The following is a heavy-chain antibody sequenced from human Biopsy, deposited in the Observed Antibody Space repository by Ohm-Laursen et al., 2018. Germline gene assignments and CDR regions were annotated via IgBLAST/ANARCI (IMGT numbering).Heavy chain of an antibody. V-gene: IGHV4-59*07. CDR3: ARGGFGLDGYNSP. CDR2: IYYSGIA. J-gene: IGHJ5*02. D-gene: IGHD5-24*01. Sequence: SDTLSLTCIVPGGPLNSYYWGWIRQPPGKGLEWIGYIYYSGIAANYNPSLKGRVTISVDTSKHQFSLRLTSATAADTAVYYCARGGFGLDGYNSPWGRGTLVIVSS. CDR1: GGPLNSYY.